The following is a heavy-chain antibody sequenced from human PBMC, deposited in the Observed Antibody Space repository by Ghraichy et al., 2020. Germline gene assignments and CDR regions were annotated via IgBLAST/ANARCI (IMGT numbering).Heavy chain of an antibody. CDR2: IYYSGST. V-gene: IGHV4-59*01. CDR3: ARDVVPSATKYGLDV. Sequence: SETLSLTCTVSGGSNSSYYWNWIRQPPGKGLEWIGYIYYSGSTNYNSSLKSRVTISVDPSKNQFSLKLSSVTAADTAVYYCARDVVPSATKYGLDVWGKGTTVTVSS. D-gene: IGHD2-2*01. CDR1: GGSNSSYY. J-gene: IGHJ6*04.